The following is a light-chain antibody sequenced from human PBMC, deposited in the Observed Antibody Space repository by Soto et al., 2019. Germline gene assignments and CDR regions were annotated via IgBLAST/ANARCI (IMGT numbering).Light chain of an antibody. CDR2: EVT. CDR3: TSYTGSSTLLL. J-gene: IGLJ2*01. V-gene: IGLV2-14*01. CDR1: SSDVGGYNY. Sequence: HSALTQPASVSGSPGQSITISCTGTSSDVGGYNYVSWYQQHPGKAPKLMIYEVTNRPSGVSYRFSGSKSGNTASLTISGLQAEDEADYYCTSYTGSSTLLLFGGGTKLTVL.